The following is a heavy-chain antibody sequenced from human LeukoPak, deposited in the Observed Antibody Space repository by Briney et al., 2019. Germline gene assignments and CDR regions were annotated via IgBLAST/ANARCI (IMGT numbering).Heavy chain of an antibody. CDR2: IYYTGST. V-gene: IGHV4-59*08. CDR3: ARWTTCGSDCYWLAY. Sequence: PSETLSLTCTVSGGSISTFYWSWIRQPPGKGLEYIGYIYYTGSTSYNPSLKSRVTISVDTSKNQFSLKLSSVTAADTALYYCARWTTCGSDCYWLAYWGQGTLVTVSS. J-gene: IGHJ4*02. CDR1: GGSISTFY. D-gene: IGHD2-21*02.